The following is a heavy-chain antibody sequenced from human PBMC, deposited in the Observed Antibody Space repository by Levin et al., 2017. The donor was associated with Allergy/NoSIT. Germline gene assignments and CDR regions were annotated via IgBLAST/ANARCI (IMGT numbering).Heavy chain of an antibody. Sequence: QAGGSLRLSCAASGFTFSSYAMHWVRQAPGKGLEWVAVISYDGSNKYYADSVKGRFTISRDNSKNTLYLQMNSLRAEDTAVYYCARDLLRGVYSSSSGGAEFDPWGQGTLVTVSS. D-gene: IGHD6-6*01. J-gene: IGHJ5*02. V-gene: IGHV3-30*04. CDR3: ARDLLRGVYSSSSGGAEFDP. CDR2: ISYDGSNK. CDR1: GFTFSSYA.